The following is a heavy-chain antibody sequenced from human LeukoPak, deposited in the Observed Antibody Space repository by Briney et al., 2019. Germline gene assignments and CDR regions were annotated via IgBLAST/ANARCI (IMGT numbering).Heavy chain of an antibody. J-gene: IGHJ1*01. CDR3: ARGDYGRDSEYFQH. V-gene: IGHV1-2*06. CDR1: GYTFTGYY. CDR2: INPNSGGT. D-gene: IGHD4-17*01. Sequence: GASVKVSCKASGYTFTGYYMHWVRQAPGQGLEWMGRINPNSGGTNYAQKFQGRVTMTRDTSISTAYMELSRLRSDDTAVYYCARGDYGRDSEYFQHWGQGTLVTVSS.